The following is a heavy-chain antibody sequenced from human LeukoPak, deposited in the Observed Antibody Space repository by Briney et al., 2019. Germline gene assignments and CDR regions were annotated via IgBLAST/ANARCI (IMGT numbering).Heavy chain of an antibody. CDR1: GFTFSSYG. CDR3: AKDSSSWYGEGWFDP. D-gene: IGHD6-13*01. V-gene: IGHV3-9*01. CDR2: ISWNSGSI. Sequence: GGSLRLSCAASGFTFSSYGMHWVRQAPGKGLEWVSGISWNSGSIGYADSVKGRFTISRDNAKNSLYLQMNSLRAEDTALYYCAKDSSSWYGEGWFDPWGQGTLVTVSS. J-gene: IGHJ5*02.